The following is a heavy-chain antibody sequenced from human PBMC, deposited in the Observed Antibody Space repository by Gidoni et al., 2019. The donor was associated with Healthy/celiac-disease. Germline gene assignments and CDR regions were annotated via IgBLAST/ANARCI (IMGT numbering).Heavy chain of an antibody. CDR3: ARQCIAVADGMDV. Sequence: EVQLVQSGAEVKKPGESLKISCKGSGYSFTSYWIGWVRQMPGKGLEWVGIIYPGDSDTSYSPSFQGQVTISADKSISTAYLQWSSLKASDTAMYYCARQCIAVADGMDVWGQGTTVTVSS. V-gene: IGHV5-51*01. CDR1: GYSFTSYW. J-gene: IGHJ6*02. D-gene: IGHD6-19*01. CDR2: IYPGDSDT.